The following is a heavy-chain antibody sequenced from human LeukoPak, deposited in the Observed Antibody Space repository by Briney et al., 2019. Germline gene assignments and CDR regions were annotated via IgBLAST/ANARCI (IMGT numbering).Heavy chain of an antibody. CDR1: GYSINNGGYS. J-gene: IGHJ4*02. Sequence: SETLSLTCSVSGYSINNGGYSWRWIRQPPGKGLEWIGYMYHRGSTYYNPSLKSRVTISLDRSNNQFSLNLSSVTAADTAVYYCARGGRSYFDYWGQGALVTVSS. D-gene: IGHD5-12*01. CDR2: MYHRGST. CDR3: ARGGRSYFDY. V-gene: IGHV4-30-2*01.